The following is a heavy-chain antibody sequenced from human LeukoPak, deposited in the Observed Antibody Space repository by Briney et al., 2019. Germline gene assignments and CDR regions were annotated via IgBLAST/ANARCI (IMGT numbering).Heavy chain of an antibody. CDR3: VGSRDGYNAAFNY. CDR2: IYYSGST. J-gene: IGHJ4*02. CDR1: GGSVSSGGYS. V-gene: IGHV4-31*03. D-gene: IGHD5-24*01. Sequence: PSETLSLTCTVSGGSVSSGGYSWSWIRQHPGKGLEWIGNIYYSGSTYYNPSLKSRFTISVDTSKNQFSLKLTSVTAADTAVYYCVGSRDGYNAAFNYWGQGTLVSVST.